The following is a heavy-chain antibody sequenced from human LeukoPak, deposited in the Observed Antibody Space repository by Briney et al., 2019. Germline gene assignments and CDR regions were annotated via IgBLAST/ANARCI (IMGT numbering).Heavy chain of an antibody. D-gene: IGHD3-9*01. J-gene: IGHJ4*02. CDR1: GFTFSSYA. CDR3: AKDMANRYYDILTGDYYFDY. V-gene: IGHV3-23*01. Sequence: GGSLRLSCAASGFTFSSYAMSWVRQAPGKGLEWVAAISGSGGSTYYADSVKGRCTISRDNAKNTVYLQMNSLRAEDTAVYYCAKDMANRYYDILTGDYYFDYWGQGTLVTVSS. CDR2: ISGSGGST.